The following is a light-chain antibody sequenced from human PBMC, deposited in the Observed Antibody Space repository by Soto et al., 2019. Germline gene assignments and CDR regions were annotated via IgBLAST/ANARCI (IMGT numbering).Light chain of an antibody. CDR1: SSDVGSYNY. J-gene: IGLJ1*01. Sequence: ALTHPVSVSGSARQSVTISCTGTSSDVGSYNYVAWYQQFPGKTPKLIIYEVRNRPSGVSSRFSGSKSGNTASLTISGLQAEDEADYYCISYTGSDTSYVFGTGTKVTVL. CDR2: EVR. CDR3: ISYTGSDTSYV. V-gene: IGLV2-14*01.